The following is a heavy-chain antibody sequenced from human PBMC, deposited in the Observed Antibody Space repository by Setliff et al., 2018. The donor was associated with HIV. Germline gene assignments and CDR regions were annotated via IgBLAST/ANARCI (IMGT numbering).Heavy chain of an antibody. CDR3: ARGGDGYNYFDY. V-gene: IGHV4-59*08. CDR1: GGSFTGYY. J-gene: IGHJ4*02. CDR2: IYYSGNT. Sequence: PSETLSLTCTVSGGSFTGYYWSWIRQPPGKGLEWIGWIYYSGNTRYNPSLKSRVTISLDTSKNQFSLNLSSVTAADTAVYYCARGGDGYNYFDYWGQGTLVTVSS. D-gene: IGHD5-12*01.